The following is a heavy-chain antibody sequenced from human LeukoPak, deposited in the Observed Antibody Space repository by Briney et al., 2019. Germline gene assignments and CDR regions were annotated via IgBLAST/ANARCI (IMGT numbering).Heavy chain of an antibody. J-gene: IGHJ6*03. CDR2: INPNSGGT. CDR1: GYTFTGYY. CDR3: AREGPTPGGYYYMDV. V-gene: IGHV1-2*02. Sequence: AASVKVSCKASGYTFTGYYMHWVRQAPGQGLEWMGWINPNSGGTNYAQKFQGRVTMTRDTSISTAYMELSRLRSEDMAVYYCAREGPTPGGYYYMDVWGKGTTVTVSS. D-gene: IGHD2-15*01.